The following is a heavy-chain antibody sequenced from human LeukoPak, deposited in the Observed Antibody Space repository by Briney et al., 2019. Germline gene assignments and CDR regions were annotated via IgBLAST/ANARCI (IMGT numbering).Heavy chain of an antibody. CDR1: GFTFSIYG. V-gene: IGHV3-30*18. J-gene: IGHJ4*02. D-gene: IGHD1-26*01. CDR3: AKEGEWELLGGYFDY. CDR2: ISYDGSNK. Sequence: PGRSLRLSCAASGFTFSIYGMHWVRQAPGKGLEWAAVISYDGSNKYYADSVKGRFTISRDNSKNTLYLQMNSLRAEDTAVYYCAKEGEWELLGGYFDYWGQGTLVTVSS.